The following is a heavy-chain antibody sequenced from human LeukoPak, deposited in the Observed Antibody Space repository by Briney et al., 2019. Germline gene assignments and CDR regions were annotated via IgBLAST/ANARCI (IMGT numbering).Heavy chain of an antibody. CDR2: ISTSGTTT. V-gene: IGHV3-48*03. CDR3: ARGHRYSYGMDV. CDR1: AITLSTCE. J-gene: IGHJ6*02. Sequence: GGSLRLSCALSAITLSTCEMNWVRPAAGEGMEWVSYISTSGTTTYYADSVKGRFTISRDNAKNSLYLQMNSLRAGDTAIYYCARGHRYSYGMDVWGHGTTVTVSS.